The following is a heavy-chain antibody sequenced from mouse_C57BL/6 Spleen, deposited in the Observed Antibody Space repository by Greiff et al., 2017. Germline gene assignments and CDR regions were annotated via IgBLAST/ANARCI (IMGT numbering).Heavy chain of an antibody. J-gene: IGHJ1*03. V-gene: IGHV14-4*01. D-gene: IGHD2-13*01. Sequence: VQLQQSGAELVRPGASVKLSCTASGFNIKDDYMHWVKQRPEQGLEWIGWIDPENGDTEYASKFQGKATITADTSSNTAYLQLSSLTSEDTAVYYCTPRCFCALDYWGKGTTVTVSS. CDR1: GFNIKDDY. CDR3: TPRCFCALDY. CDR2: IDPENGDT.